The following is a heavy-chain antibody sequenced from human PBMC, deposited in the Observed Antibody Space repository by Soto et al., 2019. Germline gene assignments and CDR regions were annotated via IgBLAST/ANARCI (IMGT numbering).Heavy chain of an antibody. CDR2: INSDATTK. CDR3: ARGPTGWYGYDY. V-gene: IGHV3-74*01. D-gene: IGHD6-19*01. J-gene: IGHJ4*02. CDR1: GSTFRSSW. Sequence: EVQLVESGGGLVHPGGSLRLSCVASGSTFRSSWMHWVRQAPGKGLVCVSRINSDATTKNYADYVQGRFTIARDNAENTLYLQMDSLTAEDTAVYYCARGPTGWYGYDYWGQGTLVTVSS.